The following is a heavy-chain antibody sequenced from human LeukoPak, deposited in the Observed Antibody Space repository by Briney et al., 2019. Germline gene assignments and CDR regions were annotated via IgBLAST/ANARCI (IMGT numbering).Heavy chain of an antibody. CDR3: ARANDYGDFDY. J-gene: IGHJ4*02. D-gene: IGHD4-17*01. CDR1: GFTVSSNY. Sequence: GSLRLSCAASGFTVSSNYMSWVRQAPGKGLEWVSSISSSSSYIYYADSVKGRFTISRDNAKNSLYLQMNSLRAEDTAVYYCARANDYGDFDYWGQGTLVTVSS. V-gene: IGHV3-21*01. CDR2: ISSSSSYI.